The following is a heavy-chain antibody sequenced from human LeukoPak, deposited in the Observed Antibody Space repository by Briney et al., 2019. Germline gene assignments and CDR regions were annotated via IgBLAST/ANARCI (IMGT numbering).Heavy chain of an antibody. CDR2: IYSGGSI. D-gene: IGHD3-22*01. CDR1: GFTVNSNY. V-gene: IGHV3-66*01. J-gene: IGHJ4*02. CDR3: ARGMYYYDTAGHYNRYYFDC. Sequence: GGSLRLSCAASGFTVNSNYMSWVRQAPGKGLEWVAVIYSGGSIYYADSAKGRFTISRDNSKNTVFLQMNSLRAEDTAVYYCARGMYYYDTAGHYNRYYFDCWGRGTLVTVSS.